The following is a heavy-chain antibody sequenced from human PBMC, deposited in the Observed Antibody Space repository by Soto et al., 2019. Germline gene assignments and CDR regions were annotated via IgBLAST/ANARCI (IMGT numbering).Heavy chain of an antibody. CDR1: GFTFSNYA. Sequence: EVPLLESGGGLVQPGGSLRLSCADSGFTFSNYAMSWVRQAPGKGLEWVSGISGSGGSTYYADSVKGRFTISRDNSKNTMYLQMTSLRAEDTAVYYCAKDGGNYVLDYWGKGTLVTVSS. CDR2: ISGSGGST. V-gene: IGHV3-23*01. J-gene: IGHJ4*02. CDR3: AKDGGNYVLDY. D-gene: IGHD1-26*01.